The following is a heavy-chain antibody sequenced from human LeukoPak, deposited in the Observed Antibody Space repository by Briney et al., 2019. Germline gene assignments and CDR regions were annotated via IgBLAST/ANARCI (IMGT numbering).Heavy chain of an antibody. V-gene: IGHV1-18*01. J-gene: IGHJ6*03. Sequence: ASVKVSCKASGYTFTSYGISWVRQAPGQGLEWMGWISAYNGNTNYAQKLQGRVTMTTDTSTSTAYMELRSLRADDTAVYYCAREGSVFYYYYYMDVWGKGTTVTVSS. CDR3: AREGSVFYYYYYMDV. CDR2: ISAYNGNT. D-gene: IGHD3-10*01. CDR1: GYTFTSYG.